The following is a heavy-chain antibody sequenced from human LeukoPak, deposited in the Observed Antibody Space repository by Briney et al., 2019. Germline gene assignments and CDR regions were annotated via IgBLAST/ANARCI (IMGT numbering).Heavy chain of an antibody. CDR2: ITAGSSYI. CDR3: ARVGVSATNTPAFDY. CDR1: GFDFTSYV. D-gene: IGHD2-15*01. J-gene: IGHJ4*02. V-gene: IGHV3-21*01. Sequence: MPGGSLRLSCEVSGFDFTSYVMTWVRQAPGKGLEWVSSITAGSSYIDYTPSVEGRFTISRDNSKNSLFLHMNSLRAEDTALYYCARVGVSATNTPAFDYWGQGTLVTVSS.